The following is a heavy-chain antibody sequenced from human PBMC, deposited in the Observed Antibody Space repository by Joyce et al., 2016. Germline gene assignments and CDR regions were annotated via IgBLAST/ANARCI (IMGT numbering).Heavy chain of an antibody. D-gene: IGHD4-17*01. J-gene: IGHJ4*02. CDR2: VDWDDEK. Sequence: QVTLRESGPALVKSTQTLTLTCSFSGFSLSTDGMCVSWIRQPPGKALVWLALVDWDDEKYYTTSLKTRLTISKDTSKNQVVLSMTNMDPVDTATYYCARIRRGYVDYGFDYWGQGTLVTVSS. CDR1: GFSLSTDGMC. V-gene: IGHV2-70*01. CDR3: ARIRRGYVDYGFDY.